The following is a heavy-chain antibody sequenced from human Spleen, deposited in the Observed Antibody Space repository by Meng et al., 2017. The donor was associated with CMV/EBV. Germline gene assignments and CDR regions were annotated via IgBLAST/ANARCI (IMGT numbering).Heavy chain of an antibody. Sequence: SETLSLTCTVSGGSISSSSYYWGWIRQPPGKGLEWIGSMFYSGSTFYNPSLKSRVTISVDTSKNQFSLKLSSVTAADTAVYYCARGGWELLAFDIWGQGTMVTVSS. J-gene: IGHJ3*02. V-gene: IGHV4-39*07. CDR2: MFYSGST. D-gene: IGHD1-26*01. CDR1: GGSISSSSYY. CDR3: ARGGWELLAFDI.